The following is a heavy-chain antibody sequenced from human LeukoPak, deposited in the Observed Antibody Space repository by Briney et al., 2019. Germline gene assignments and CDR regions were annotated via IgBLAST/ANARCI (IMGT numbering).Heavy chain of an antibody. J-gene: IGHJ4*02. Sequence: GGSLRLSCAASGFIFSDYSMSWIRQAPGKGLEWVSYISSSSSYTNYADSVKGQFTISRDNAKNSLYLQMNSLRAEDTAVYYCARGGAAAGTVIFDYWGQGTLVTVPS. V-gene: IGHV3-11*06. D-gene: IGHD6-13*01. CDR3: ARGGAAAGTVIFDY. CDR1: GFIFSDYS. CDR2: ISSSSSYT.